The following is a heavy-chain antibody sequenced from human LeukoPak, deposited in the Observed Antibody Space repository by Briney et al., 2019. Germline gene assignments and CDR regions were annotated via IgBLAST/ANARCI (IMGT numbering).Heavy chain of an antibody. CDR2: IYYSRST. CDR3: ARGYGNFDY. Sequence: KSSETLSLTCTVSGASISSYYWSWIRQPPGKGLEWTGYIYYSRSTNYKPSLKSRITISVDTSKNQFSLNLSSVTAADTAVYYCARGYGNFDYWGQGTLVTVSS. V-gene: IGHV4-59*01. D-gene: IGHD4-17*01. J-gene: IGHJ4*02. CDR1: GASISSYY.